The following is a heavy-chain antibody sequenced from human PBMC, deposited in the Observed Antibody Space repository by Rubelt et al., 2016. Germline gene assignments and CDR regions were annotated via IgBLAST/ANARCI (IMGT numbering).Heavy chain of an antibody. Sequence: QVHLVQSAIEVKKPGASVKISCKTSGYTFTTYGIIWVRRAPGQGLEWMGWINTYNDKTNYPQKFQGRVSMTTDSSTNTAYMEWRSLRSDDTAVYYCARGYFDSTGDFDYWGHGTLVTVSS. CDR3: ARGYFDSTGDFDY. V-gene: IGHV1-18*01. CDR2: INTYNDKT. J-gene: IGHJ4*01. D-gene: IGHD3-22*01. CDR1: GYTFTTYG.